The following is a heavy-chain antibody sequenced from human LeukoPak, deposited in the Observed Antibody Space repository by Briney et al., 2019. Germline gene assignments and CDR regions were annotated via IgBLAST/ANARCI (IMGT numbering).Heavy chain of an antibody. CDR3: ARAGYVGSVAAFEI. V-gene: IGHV1-69*04. CDR1: GGTFSSYA. D-gene: IGHD3-22*01. J-gene: IGHJ3*02. CDR2: IIPILGIA. Sequence: GASVKVSCKASGGTFSSYAISWVRQAPGQGLEWMGRIIPILGIANYAQKFQGRVTITADKSTSTAYMELSSLRSEDTAVYYCARAGYVGSVAAFEIWGQGKMVTSLQ.